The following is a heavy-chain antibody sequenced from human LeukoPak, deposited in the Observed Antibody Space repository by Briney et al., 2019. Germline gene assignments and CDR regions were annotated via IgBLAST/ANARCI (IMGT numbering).Heavy chain of an antibody. J-gene: IGHJ6*02. CDR3: ARESSSAYYGMDV. CDR2: ISPNSGGT. CDR1: GYSFTDYY. Sequence: ASVKVSCKASGYSFTDYYIHWVRQAPGLGLEWMGWISPNSGGTHHLEKFQGRVTMTRDTSISTAYMELSRVSSDDTAVYYCARESSSAYYGMDVWGQGTTVTVSS. V-gene: IGHV1-2*02.